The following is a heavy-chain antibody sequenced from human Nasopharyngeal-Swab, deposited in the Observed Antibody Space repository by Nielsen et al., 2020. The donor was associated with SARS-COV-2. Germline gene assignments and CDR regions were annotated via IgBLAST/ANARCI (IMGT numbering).Heavy chain of an antibody. Sequence: GSLRLSCAVYGGSFSGYYWSWIRQPPGKGLEWIGEINHSGSTNYNPSLKSRVTISVDTSKNQFSLKLNSVTAADTAVYYCARARVGHCSSTSCYRLWDCWGQGTLVSVSS. CDR2: INHSGST. D-gene: IGHD2-2*02. V-gene: IGHV4-34*01. J-gene: IGHJ4*02. CDR3: ARARVGHCSSTSCYRLWDC. CDR1: GGSFSGYY.